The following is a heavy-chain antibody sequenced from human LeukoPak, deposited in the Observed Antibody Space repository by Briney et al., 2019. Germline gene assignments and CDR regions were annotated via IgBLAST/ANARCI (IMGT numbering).Heavy chain of an antibody. CDR3: ARGSLSIAVALDC. Sequence: TLSLTCAVYGGSFSGYYWSWIRQPPGKGLEWIGEINHSGSTNYNPSLTSRVTISVDTSKNQFSLKLSSVTAADTAVYYCARGSLSIAVALDCWGQGTLVTVSS. V-gene: IGHV4-34*01. D-gene: IGHD6-19*01. J-gene: IGHJ4*02. CDR1: GGSFSGYY. CDR2: INHSGST.